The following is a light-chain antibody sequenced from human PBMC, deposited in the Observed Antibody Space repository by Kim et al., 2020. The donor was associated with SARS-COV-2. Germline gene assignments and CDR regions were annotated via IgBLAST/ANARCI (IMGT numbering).Light chain of an antibody. Sequence: PGQKVTISCPGSSSNIGKFSVSWYQQLPGTAPNLLIYANEKRPSGIPDRFSGSKSGTSATLVITGLQTGDEADYYCGTWDNSRGGVFGGGTQLTVL. CDR2: ANE. CDR3: GTWDNSRGGV. V-gene: IGLV1-51*01. CDR1: SSNIGKFS. J-gene: IGLJ3*02.